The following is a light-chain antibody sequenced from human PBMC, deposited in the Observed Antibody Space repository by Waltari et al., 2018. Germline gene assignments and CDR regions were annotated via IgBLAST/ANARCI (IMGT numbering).Light chain of an antibody. CDR2: DAS. CDR3: LQYFSYPWT. CDR1: QDISNW. J-gene: IGKJ1*01. Sequence: DIQMSQSPSTLSASLGDSVTITCRASQDISNWLAWYQQKPGKAPKVLIYDASTLQSGVPSGFSGGGSGTEFTLTISSLQSDDFATYYCLQYFSYPWTFGPGTKVEIK. V-gene: IGKV1-5*01.